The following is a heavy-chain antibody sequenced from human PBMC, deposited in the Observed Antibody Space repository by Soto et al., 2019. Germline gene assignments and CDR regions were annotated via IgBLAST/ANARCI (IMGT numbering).Heavy chain of an antibody. CDR3: ARQVGGWAPWYFDY. J-gene: IGHJ4*02. V-gene: IGHV4-59*08. CDR1: GVSISSYY. CDR2: IYYSGST. D-gene: IGHD6-19*01. Sequence: PSETLSLTCTVSGVSISSYYWSWIRQPPGKGLEWIGYIYYSGSTNYNPSLKSRVTISVDTSKNQFSLKLSSVTAADTAVYYCARQVGGWAPWYFDYWGQGTLVT.